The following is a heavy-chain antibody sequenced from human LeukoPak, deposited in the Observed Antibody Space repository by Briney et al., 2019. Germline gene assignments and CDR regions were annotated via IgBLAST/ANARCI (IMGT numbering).Heavy chain of an antibody. CDR3: ARAVEGSPYYYYYGMDV. Sequence: SVKVSCKASGGTFSSYAISWVRQAPGQGLEWMGRIIPILGIANYAQKFQGRVTITADKSTSTAYMELSSLRSEDTAVYYCARAVEGSPYYYYYGMDVRGQGTTVTVSS. V-gene: IGHV1-69*04. CDR2: IIPILGIA. CDR1: GGTFSSYA. J-gene: IGHJ6*02.